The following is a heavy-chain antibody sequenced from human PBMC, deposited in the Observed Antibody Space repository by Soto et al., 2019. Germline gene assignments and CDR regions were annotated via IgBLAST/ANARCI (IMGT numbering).Heavy chain of an antibody. Sequence: GASVKVSCKASGYTFTSYYMHWVRQAPGQGLEWMGIINPSGGSTSYAQKFQGRVTMTRDTSTSTVYMELSSLRSEDTAVYYCARDPLYYDFWSGSDGAFDIWGQGTTVTVSS. D-gene: IGHD3-3*01. CDR3: ARDPLYYDFWSGSDGAFDI. CDR1: GYTFTSYY. J-gene: IGHJ3*02. V-gene: IGHV1-46*01. CDR2: INPSGGST.